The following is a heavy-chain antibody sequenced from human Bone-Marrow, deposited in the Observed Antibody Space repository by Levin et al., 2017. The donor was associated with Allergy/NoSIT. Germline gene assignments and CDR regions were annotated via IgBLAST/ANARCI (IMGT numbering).Heavy chain of an antibody. CDR2: IRSNAYGGTT. CDR3: TRILGYSYGFAIYYYYYMDV. CDR1: GFTFDDYA. J-gene: IGHJ6*03. D-gene: IGHD5-18*01. Sequence: GGSLRLSCTASGFTFDDYAMSWFRQAPGKGLEWVSFIRSNAYGGTTEYAASVKGRFTISRDDSKSIVYLQMNSLKTEDTALYYCTRILGYSYGFAIYYYYYMDVWGKGTTVTVSS. V-gene: IGHV3-49*03.